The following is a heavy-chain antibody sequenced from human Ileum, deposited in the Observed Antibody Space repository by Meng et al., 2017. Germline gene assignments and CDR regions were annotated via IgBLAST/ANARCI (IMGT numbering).Heavy chain of an antibody. CDR2: IRSKAYGGTT. CDR1: GFTFGDYA. CDR3: TRDPFAYYYDSSGYYNGLGY. D-gene: IGHD3-22*01. Sequence: GGSLRLSCTASGFTFGDYAMSWFRQAPGKGLEWVSFIRSKAYGGTTEYAASVKGRFTISRDDSKSIAYLQMNSLKTEDTAVYYCTRDPFAYYYDSSGYYNGLGYWGQGTLVTVSS. J-gene: IGHJ4*02. V-gene: IGHV3-49*03.